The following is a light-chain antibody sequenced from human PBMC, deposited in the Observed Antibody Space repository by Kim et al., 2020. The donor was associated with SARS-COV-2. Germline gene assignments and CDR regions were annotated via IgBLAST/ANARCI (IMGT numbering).Light chain of an antibody. CDR2: DAS. CDR1: QTLSSRD. J-gene: IGKJ1*01. V-gene: IGKV3-20*01. Sequence: EIVLMQSPGTLSLSPWERAPLSCRASQTLSSRDLAWYQQRPGHAPRLLIYDASNRATGIPDRFSGGGSGTEFTLTIGRLEPEDFAVYYCRQNGMSPTFGQGTKVDSK. CDR3: RQNGMSPT.